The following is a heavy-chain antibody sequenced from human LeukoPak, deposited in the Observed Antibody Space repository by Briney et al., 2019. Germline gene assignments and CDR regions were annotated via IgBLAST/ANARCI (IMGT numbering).Heavy chain of an antibody. V-gene: IGHV1-24*01. Sequence: ASVKVSCKASGYTFTGYYMHWVRQAPGKGLEWMGGFDPEDGETIYAQKFQGRVTMTEDTSTDTAYMELSSLRSEDTAVYYCATAPPGYYDSSAIKAYWGQGTLVTVSS. CDR2: FDPEDGET. CDR1: GYTFTGYY. CDR3: ATAPPGYYDSSAIKAY. D-gene: IGHD3-22*01. J-gene: IGHJ4*02.